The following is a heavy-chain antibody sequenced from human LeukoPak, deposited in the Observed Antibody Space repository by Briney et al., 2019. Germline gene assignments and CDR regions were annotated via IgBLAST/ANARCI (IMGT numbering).Heavy chain of an antibody. V-gene: IGHV1-69*02. D-gene: IGHD3-22*01. CDR2: IIPILGIA. Sequence: SVKVSCKASGGTFSSYTISWVLHALGQGLEWMGRIIPILGIANYAHKFQGRVTITADKSTSTAYLELSSLRSEDTAVYYCARSPPYYYDSSGYDSWGQGTLVTVSS. CDR1: GGTFSSYT. J-gene: IGHJ4*02. CDR3: ARSPPYYYDSSGYDS.